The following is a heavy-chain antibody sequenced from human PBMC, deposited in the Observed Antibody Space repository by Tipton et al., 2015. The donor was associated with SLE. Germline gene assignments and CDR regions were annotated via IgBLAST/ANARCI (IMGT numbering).Heavy chain of an antibody. CDR2: IYYSGST. Sequence: LRLSCTVSGGSISNYYWSWIRQPPGKGLYWIGYIYYSGSTNYNPSLKSRVTISVDTSKNQFSLKLSSVTAADTALYYCARAAPSGAVGLYFDLWGRGTLVTVSS. V-gene: IGHV4-59*01. CDR1: GGSISNYY. CDR3: ARAAPSGAVGLYFDL. J-gene: IGHJ2*01. D-gene: IGHD2-15*01.